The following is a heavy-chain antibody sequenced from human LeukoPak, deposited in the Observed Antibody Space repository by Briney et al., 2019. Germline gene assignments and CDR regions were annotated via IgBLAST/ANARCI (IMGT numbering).Heavy chain of an antibody. J-gene: IGHJ4*02. Sequence: PSETLSLTCTVSGGSISSYYWSWIRQPPGKGLEWIGYIYYSGSTNYNPSLKSRVTISVDTSKNQFSLKLSSVTAADTAVYYCARGADFWSGYSPIDYWGQGTLVTVSS. CDR2: IYYSGST. V-gene: IGHV4-59*01. CDR3: ARGADFWSGYSPIDY. D-gene: IGHD3-3*01. CDR1: GGSISSYY.